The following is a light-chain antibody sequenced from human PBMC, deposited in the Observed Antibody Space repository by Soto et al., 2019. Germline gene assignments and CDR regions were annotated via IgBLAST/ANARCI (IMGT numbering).Light chain of an antibody. V-gene: IGKV3-20*01. CDR3: QQYGRSPGLFT. J-gene: IGKJ3*01. Sequence: EIVLTQSPGTLSLPPGERATLSCRASQSVSSNYLAWYQQKPGQAPRLLIYGASTRATGIPDRFSGSGSGTDFTLTIIRLEPEDFAVYYCQQYGRSPGLFTFGPGTKVDIK. CDR1: QSVSSNY. CDR2: GAS.